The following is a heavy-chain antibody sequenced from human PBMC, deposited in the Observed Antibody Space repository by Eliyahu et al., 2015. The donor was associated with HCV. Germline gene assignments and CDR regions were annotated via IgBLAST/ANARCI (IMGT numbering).Heavy chain of an antibody. CDR1: GFTFDDYA. CDR2: ISWNSGSI. V-gene: IGHV3-9*01. Sequence: EVQLVESGGGLVQPGXSLRLSXXASGFTFDDYAMHWVRQAPGKGLEWVSGISWNSGSIGYADSVKGRFTISRDNAKNSLYLQMNSLRAEDTALYYXAKDMTHKTRYGMDVWGQGTTVTVSS. J-gene: IGHJ6*02. CDR3: AKDMTHKTRYGMDV.